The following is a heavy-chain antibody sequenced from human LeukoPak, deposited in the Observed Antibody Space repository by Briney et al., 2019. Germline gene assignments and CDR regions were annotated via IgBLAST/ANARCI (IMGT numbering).Heavy chain of an antibody. Sequence: GGSLRLSCLTAGFTFSTNAMSWVRQAPGKGLEWISGISGSGASTYYADSVTGRFTISRDNSRNTLYLQMNSLRGDDTAVYYCAKDVGKWESLHFFDYWGQGTLVTVSS. CDR1: GFTFSTNA. CDR2: ISGSGAST. J-gene: IGHJ4*02. V-gene: IGHV3-23*01. CDR3: AKDVGKWESLHFFDY. D-gene: IGHD1-26*01.